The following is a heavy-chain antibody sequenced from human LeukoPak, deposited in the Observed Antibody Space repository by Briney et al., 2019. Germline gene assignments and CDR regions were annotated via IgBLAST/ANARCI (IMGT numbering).Heavy chain of an antibody. CDR3: ARGGADYDILTGYADY. J-gene: IGHJ4*02. Sequence: PGGSLRLSCAASGFTFSSYGMHWVRQAPGQGLEWVAFIRSDGSNKYYADSVKGRFTISRDNAKNSLYLQMNSLRAEDTAVYYCARGGADYDILTGYADYWGQGTLVTVSS. V-gene: IGHV3-30*02. CDR2: IRSDGSNK. D-gene: IGHD3-9*01. CDR1: GFTFSSYG.